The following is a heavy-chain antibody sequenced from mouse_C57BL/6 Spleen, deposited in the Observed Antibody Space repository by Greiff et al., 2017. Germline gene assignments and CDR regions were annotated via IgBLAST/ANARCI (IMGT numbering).Heavy chain of an antibody. V-gene: IGHV1-15*01. CDR2: IDPETGGT. Sequence: QVQLQQSGAELVRPGASVTLSCKASGYTFTDYEMHRVKQTPVHGLEWIGAIDPETGGTAYNQKFKGKAILTADKSSSTAYMELRSLTSEDSAVYYCTRGNWGYWGQGTTLTVSS. J-gene: IGHJ2*01. CDR1: GYTFTDYE. D-gene: IGHD4-1*01. CDR3: TRGNWGY.